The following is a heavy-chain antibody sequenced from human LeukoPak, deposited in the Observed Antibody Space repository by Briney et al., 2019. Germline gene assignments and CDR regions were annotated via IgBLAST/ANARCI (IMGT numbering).Heavy chain of an antibody. CDR2: IYTSGST. CDR3: ARDIPMVRGAHYFDY. V-gene: IGHV4-61*02. D-gene: IGHD3-10*01. J-gene: IGHJ4*02. Sequence: PSETLSLTCTVSGGSISSGDYYWSWIRQPPGKGLEWIGRIYTSGSTNYNPSLKSRVTISVDTSKNQFSLKLSSVTAADTAVYYCARDIPMVRGAHYFDYWGQGTLVTVSS. CDR1: GGSISSGDYY.